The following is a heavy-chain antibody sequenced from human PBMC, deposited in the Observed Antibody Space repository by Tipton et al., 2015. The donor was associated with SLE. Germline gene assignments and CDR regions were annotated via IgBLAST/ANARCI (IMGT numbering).Heavy chain of an antibody. CDR3: ASGGSGADAFDI. D-gene: IGHD1-26*01. V-gene: IGHV4-61*02. Sequence: TLSLTCTVSGGSISSGSYYWSWIRQPAGKGLEWIGRIYTSGSTNYNPSLKSRVTISVDTSKNQFSLKLSSVTAADTAVYYCASGGSGADAFDIWGQGTMVTVSS. CDR1: GGSISSGSYY. J-gene: IGHJ3*02. CDR2: IYTSGST.